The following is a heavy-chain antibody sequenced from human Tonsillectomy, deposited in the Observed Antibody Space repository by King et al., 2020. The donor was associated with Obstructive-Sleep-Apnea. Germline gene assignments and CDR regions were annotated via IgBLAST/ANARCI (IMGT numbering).Heavy chain of an antibody. CDR3: ASLTTVIDGDY. CDR1: GFTFNTYA. J-gene: IGHJ4*02. Sequence: VQLVESGGGVVQPGRSLRLSCAASGFTFNTYAMHWVRQPPGKGLEWVAVISKDGRNTYYAESVNGRFTISRDNSRNTLFLQLNSLRGDDTALYFCASLTTVIDGDYWGQGTLVTVSS. CDR2: ISKDGRNT. V-gene: IGHV3-30*04. D-gene: IGHD4-17*01.